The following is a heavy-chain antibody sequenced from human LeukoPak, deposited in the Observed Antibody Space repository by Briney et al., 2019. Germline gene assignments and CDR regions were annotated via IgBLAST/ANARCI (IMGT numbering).Heavy chain of an antibody. CDR2: ISSSSSTI. CDR1: EFTFDNYA. D-gene: IGHD2-2*02. J-gene: IGHJ4*02. CDR3: ARLKLVPAAIFLDY. V-gene: IGHV3-48*01. Sequence: GGSLRLSCAASEFTFDNYAMSWVRQAPGKGLEWVSYISSSSSTIYYADSVKGRFTISRDNAKNSLYLQMNSLRAEDTAVYYCARLKLVPAAIFLDYWGQGTLVTVSS.